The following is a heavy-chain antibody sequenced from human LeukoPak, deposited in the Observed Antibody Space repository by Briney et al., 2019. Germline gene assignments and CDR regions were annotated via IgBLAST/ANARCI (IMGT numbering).Heavy chain of an antibody. J-gene: IGHJ6*02. Sequence: SETLSLTCAVYGGSFSGYYWSWIRQPPGKGLEWIGEINHSGSTNYNPSLKSRVTISVDTSKNQFSLKLSSVTAAGTAVYYCARVGNYYGSGSYYSLYYYYGMDVWGQGTTVTVSS. CDR1: GGSFSGYY. V-gene: IGHV4-34*01. CDR3: ARVGNYYGSGSYYSLYYYYGMDV. D-gene: IGHD3-10*01. CDR2: INHSGST.